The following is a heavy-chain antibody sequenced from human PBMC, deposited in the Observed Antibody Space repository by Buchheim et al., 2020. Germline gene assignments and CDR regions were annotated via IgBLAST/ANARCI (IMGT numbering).Heavy chain of an antibody. J-gene: IGHJ4*02. CDR2: IDADSGNT. Sequence: QVQLVQSGAEVKRPGASVKISCKASGYTFTLYAMHWVRQAPGQRLEWMGWIDADSGNTKYSQDFQDRVTISRDKSATIVYMELSSRTFEDTAVYFCARGDDYGDHWGQGTL. V-gene: IGHV1-3*01. CDR3: ARGDDYGDH. CDR1: GYTFTLYA.